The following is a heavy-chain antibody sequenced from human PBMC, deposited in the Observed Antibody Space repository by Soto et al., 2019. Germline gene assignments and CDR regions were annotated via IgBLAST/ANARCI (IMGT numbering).Heavy chain of an antibody. J-gene: IGHJ5*02. CDR1: GFTFSSYS. Sequence: PGASLRISCADSGFTFSSYSMHCFRQAPGKGLEWVAVMSYDGSNKYYADSVKGRFTISRDNSKNTLYLQMNSLRAEDTAVYYCARDGSYVLYSSSWYGFDPWGQGT. V-gene: IGHV3-30-3*01. D-gene: IGHD6-13*01. CDR2: MSYDGSNK. CDR3: ARDGSYVLYSSSWYGFDP.